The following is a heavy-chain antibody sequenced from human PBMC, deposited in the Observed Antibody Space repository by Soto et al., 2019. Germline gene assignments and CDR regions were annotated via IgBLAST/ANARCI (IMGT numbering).Heavy chain of an antibody. D-gene: IGHD3-10*01. V-gene: IGHV3-11*01. CDR3: AKDKYYYGSRSYYYYMDV. CDR1: GFTFSDYY. J-gene: IGHJ6*03. CDR2: ISSNSGSI. Sequence: GGSLRLSCAASGFTFSDYYMSWIRQAPGKGLEWVSYISSNSGSIYYADSVKGRFTISRDNAKNSLYLQMNSPRAEDTALYYCAKDKYYYGSRSYYYYMDVWGKGTTVTVSS.